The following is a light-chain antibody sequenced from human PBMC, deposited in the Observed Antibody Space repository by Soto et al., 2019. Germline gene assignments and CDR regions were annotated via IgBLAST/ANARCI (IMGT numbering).Light chain of an antibody. Sequence: QSVLTQPASVSGSPGQSITISCTGTSNDIGTYRYVCWYQQHPGKVPKLIIFEVSDRPSGVSHRFSGSKSGNTASLTISGIQAEDEADYYCTSYTTSSTLLFGGGTKLTVL. J-gene: IGLJ3*02. CDR1: SNDIGTYRY. CDR2: EVS. CDR3: TSYTTSSTLL. V-gene: IGLV2-14*01.